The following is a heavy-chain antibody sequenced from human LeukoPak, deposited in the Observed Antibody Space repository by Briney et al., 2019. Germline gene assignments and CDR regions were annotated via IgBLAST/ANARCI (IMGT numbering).Heavy chain of an antibody. J-gene: IGHJ3*02. D-gene: IGHD3-3*01. Sequence: GGSLRLSCAASGFTFDDYGMSWVRQAPGKGLEWVSGINWNGGSTGYADSVKGRFTNSRDNAKNSLYLQMNSLRAEDTALYHCARFTISGAFDIWGQGTMVTVSS. CDR1: GFTFDDYG. CDR3: ARFTISGAFDI. CDR2: INWNGGST. V-gene: IGHV3-20*01.